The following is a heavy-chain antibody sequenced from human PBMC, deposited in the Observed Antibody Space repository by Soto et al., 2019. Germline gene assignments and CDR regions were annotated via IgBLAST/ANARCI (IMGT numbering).Heavy chain of an antibody. Sequence: PSETLSLTCTVSGGSISSGGYYWSWIRQHPGKGLEWIGYIYYSGSTYYNPSLKSRVTISVDTSKNQFSLKLSSVTAADTAVYYCARGVSQTESSTGWIVGYYFDYWGQGTLVTVSS. V-gene: IGHV4-31*03. J-gene: IGHJ4*02. CDR3: ARGVSQTESSTGWIVGYYFDY. CDR2: IYYSGST. CDR1: GGSISSGGYY. D-gene: IGHD2-2*01.